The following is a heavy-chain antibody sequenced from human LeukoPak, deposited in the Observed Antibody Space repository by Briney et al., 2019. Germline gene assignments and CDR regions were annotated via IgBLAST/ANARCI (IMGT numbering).Heavy chain of an antibody. CDR2: IYYSGST. J-gene: IGHJ4*02. Sequence: SETLSLTCTVSGGSISSYYWSWIRQPPGKGLEWIGYIYYSGSTYYNPSLKSRVTFSVDRSKNQFSLKLTSVTAADTAVYYCARSLIVGATSYYFDYWGQGTLVTVSS. CDR1: GGSISSYY. D-gene: IGHD1-26*01. V-gene: IGHV4-59*12. CDR3: ARSLIVGATSYYFDY.